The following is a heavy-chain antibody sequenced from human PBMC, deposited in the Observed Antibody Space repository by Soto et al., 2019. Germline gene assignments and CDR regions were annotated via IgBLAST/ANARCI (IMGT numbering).Heavy chain of an antibody. CDR2: ISPYTGNT. CDR3: VMVDNYVTPTPQDA. Sequence: QVQLVQSGDEVKKPGASVKVSCKASGYIFVNYGIAWVRQAPGQGLEWMGWISPYTGNTHSASKVQGRLTMTTDTXTSTAYMDLGSLTSDDTAVYYCVMVDNYVTPTPQDAWGQGTTVTVSS. V-gene: IGHV1-18*01. D-gene: IGHD3-16*01. J-gene: IGHJ6*02. CDR1: GYIFVNYG.